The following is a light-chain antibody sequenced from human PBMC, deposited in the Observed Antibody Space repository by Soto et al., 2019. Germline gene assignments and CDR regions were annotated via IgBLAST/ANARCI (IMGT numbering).Light chain of an antibody. CDR2: DVS. V-gene: IGLV2-11*01. CDR3: CSYAGTYTWV. CDR1: SSDVGGYNY. J-gene: IGLJ3*02. Sequence: QSALTQPRSVSGSPGQSVTISCTGTSSDVGGYNYVSWYQQHPGEAPKLIIYDVSKRPSGVPDRFSGSKSGNTASLTISGLQADDEADYYCCSYAGTYTWVFGGGTKLTVL.